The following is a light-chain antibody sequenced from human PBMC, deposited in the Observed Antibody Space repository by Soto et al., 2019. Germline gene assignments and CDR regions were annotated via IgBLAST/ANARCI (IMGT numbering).Light chain of an antibody. V-gene: IGLV1-40*01. Sequence: QSVLTQPPSVSGAPGQRVTISCTGSSSNIGAGYDVHWYQQLPGTAPKLLIYGNSNRPSGVPDRFSGSKSGTSASLAITGLQAEDEADYYCQSYDSSLSVNYVFGTRTKLTVL. CDR2: GNS. CDR1: SSNIGAGYD. CDR3: QSYDSSLSVNYV. J-gene: IGLJ1*01.